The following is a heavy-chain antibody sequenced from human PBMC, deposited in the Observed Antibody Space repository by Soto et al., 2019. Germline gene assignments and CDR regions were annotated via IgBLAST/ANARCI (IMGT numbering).Heavy chain of an antibody. V-gene: IGHV1-69*13. J-gene: IGHJ2*01. Sequence: AASVKVSCKASGGTFSSYAISWVRQAPGQGLEWMGGIIPIFGTANYAQKFQGRVTITADESTSTAYMELSSLRSEDTAVYYCARAVGDYWYFDLWGRGTLVTVSS. CDR1: GGTFSSYA. CDR3: ARAVGDYWYFDL. CDR2: IIPIFGTA. D-gene: IGHD2-21*01.